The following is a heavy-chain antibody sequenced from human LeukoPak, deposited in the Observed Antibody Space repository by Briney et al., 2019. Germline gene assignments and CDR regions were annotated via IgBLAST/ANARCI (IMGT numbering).Heavy chain of an antibody. Sequence: SETLSLTCAVYGGSFSGYYWSWIRQPPGKGLEWIGEINHSGSTNYNPPLKSRVTISVDTSKNQFSLKLSSVTAADTAVYYCARLVLRFLEWLPGGGVQDDYWGQGTLVTVSS. V-gene: IGHV4-34*01. CDR1: GGSFSGYY. CDR2: INHSGST. D-gene: IGHD3-3*01. CDR3: ARLVLRFLEWLPGGGVQDDY. J-gene: IGHJ4*02.